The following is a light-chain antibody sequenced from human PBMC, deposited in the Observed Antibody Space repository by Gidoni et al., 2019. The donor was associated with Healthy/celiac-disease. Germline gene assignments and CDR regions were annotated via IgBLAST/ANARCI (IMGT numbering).Light chain of an antibody. Sequence: SDELTQPPSVSVSPGQTARITCSGDALPKQYAYWYQQKPGQAPVLVIYKDSERPSGSPERFSGSSSGTTVTLTIRGVQAEDEADYYCQSADSSGTYVVFGGGTKLTVL. J-gene: IGLJ2*01. CDR2: KDS. CDR1: ALPKQY. V-gene: IGLV3-25*03. CDR3: QSADSSGTYVV.